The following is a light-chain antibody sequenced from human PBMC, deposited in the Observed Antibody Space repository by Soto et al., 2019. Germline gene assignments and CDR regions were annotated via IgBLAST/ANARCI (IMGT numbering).Light chain of an antibody. CDR2: GAS. J-gene: IGKJ1*01. CDR3: QQTYGTPPT. CDR1: ENIRDF. Sequence: DIQMTQSPSSLSTSVGDRVTITCRSSENIRDFVNWYQQKPGKAPNLLIYGASTLQGGVPSRFSGSGSATDFTLTISSLQHEDFATYYCQQTYGTPPTFGQGTKV. V-gene: IGKV1-39*01.